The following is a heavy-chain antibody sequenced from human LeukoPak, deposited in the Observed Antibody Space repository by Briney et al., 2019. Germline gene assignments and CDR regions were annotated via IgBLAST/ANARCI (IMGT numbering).Heavy chain of an antibody. J-gene: IGHJ6*03. D-gene: IGHD3-10*01. CDR1: GGSISSYY. CDR2: IYTSGST. CDR3: ARGQYSMVLPDYYYMDV. Sequence: SETLSLTCTVSGGSISSYYWSWIRQPAGKGLEWIGRIYTSGSTTYNPSLKSRVTMSVDTSKNQFSLKLSSVTAADTAVYYCARGQYSMVLPDYYYMDVWGKGTTVTVSS. V-gene: IGHV4-4*07.